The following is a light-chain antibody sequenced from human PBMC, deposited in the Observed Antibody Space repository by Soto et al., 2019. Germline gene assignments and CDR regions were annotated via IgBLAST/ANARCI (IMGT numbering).Light chain of an antibody. J-gene: IGLJ2*01. CDR2: EVS. V-gene: IGLV2-14*01. CDR3: SSYTSSSLPV. Sequence: QSALTQPASVSGSPGQSITISCTGTSSDVGGYNYVSWYQQHPGKAPQLMIYEVSNRPSGVSNRFSGSKSGNTASLTISGLQAEYEADYYCSSYTSSSLPVFGGGTKLTVL. CDR1: SSDVGGYNY.